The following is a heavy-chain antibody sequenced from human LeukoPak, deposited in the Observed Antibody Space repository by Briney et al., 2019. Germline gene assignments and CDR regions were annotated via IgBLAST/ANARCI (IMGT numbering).Heavy chain of an antibody. V-gene: IGHV3-20*04. Sequence: GGSLRLSCAASGFTFDDYGMSWVRQAPGKGLEWVSGINWNSGSTGYADSVKGRFTISRDNAKNSLYLQMNSLRAEDTAVYYCAKGLWFGESLDYWGQGTLVTVSS. J-gene: IGHJ4*02. CDR3: AKGLWFGESLDY. CDR2: INWNSGST. CDR1: GFTFDDYG. D-gene: IGHD3-10*01.